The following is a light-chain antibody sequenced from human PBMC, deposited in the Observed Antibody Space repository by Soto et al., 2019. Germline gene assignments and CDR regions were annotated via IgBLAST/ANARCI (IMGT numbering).Light chain of an antibody. CDR3: QQYESFSAT. V-gene: IGKV3-15*01. J-gene: IGKJ1*01. CDR2: GAS. Sequence: EIVMTQSPATLSVSPGERATLSCRASQSVSSNLAWYQQKPGQAPRLLIYGASTGATGIPARFSGSGSGTEFILTISSLQSEDFATYYCQQYESFSATFGPGTKV. CDR1: QSVSSN.